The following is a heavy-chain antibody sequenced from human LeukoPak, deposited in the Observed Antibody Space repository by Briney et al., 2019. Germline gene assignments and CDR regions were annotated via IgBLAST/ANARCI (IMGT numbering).Heavy chain of an antibody. CDR2: ISYDGSNK. CDR1: GFTFSSYA. Sequence: GGSLRLSCAASGFTFSSYAMHWVRRAPGKGLEWVAVISYDGSNKYYADSVKGRFTISRDNSKNTLYLQMNSLRAEDTAVYYCARDWYYYDSSGSLDYWGQGTLVTVSS. V-gene: IGHV3-30-3*01. J-gene: IGHJ4*02. D-gene: IGHD3-22*01. CDR3: ARDWYYYDSSGSLDY.